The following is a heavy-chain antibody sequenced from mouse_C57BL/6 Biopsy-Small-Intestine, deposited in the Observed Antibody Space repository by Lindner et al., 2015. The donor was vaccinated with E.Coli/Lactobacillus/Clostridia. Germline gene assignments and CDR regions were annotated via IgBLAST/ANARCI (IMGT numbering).Heavy chain of an antibody. V-gene: IGHV1-53*01. Sequence: SVKVSCKTSGYTFTSYFMHWVRLAPGQGLEWMGITNTISGDTGYAQKFQGRVTMTRDTSTSTVYMELSSLTSEDTGVYYCAREMAGPYSGYVGARAFDIWGQGTMVTVSS. CDR3: AREMAGPYSGYVGARAFDI. D-gene: IGHD1-1*01. CDR1: GYTFTSYF. J-gene: IGHJ3*01. CDR2: TNTISGDT.